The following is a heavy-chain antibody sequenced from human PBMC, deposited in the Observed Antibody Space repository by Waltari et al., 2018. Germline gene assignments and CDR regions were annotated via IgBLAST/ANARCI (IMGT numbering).Heavy chain of an antibody. V-gene: IGHV4-59*01. J-gene: IGHJ4*02. D-gene: IGHD2-8*01. Sequence: QVQLQESGPGLVKPSETLSLTCTVSGGSISSYYWSWIRQPPGMGLEWIGYIYYSGSTNYNPSLKSRVTISVDTSKNQFSLKLSSVTAADTAVYYCARDRGCTNGVCSDILFDYWGQGTLVTVSS. CDR2: IYYSGST. CDR3: ARDRGCTNGVCSDILFDY. CDR1: GGSISSYY.